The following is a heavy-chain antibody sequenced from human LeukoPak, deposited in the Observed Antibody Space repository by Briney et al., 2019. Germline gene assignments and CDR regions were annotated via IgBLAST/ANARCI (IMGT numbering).Heavy chain of an antibody. D-gene: IGHD2-8*01. CDR3: ARGPYCTNGVCYGYYMDV. CDR1: GGSFSGHY. CDR2: INHSGNT. Sequence: SETLSLTCAVYGGSFSGHYWNWIRQPPGKGLEWIGEINHSGNTRYNPSLKSRVTILVDTYKNQFSLRLSSVTAADTAVYYCARGPYCTNGVCYGYYMDVWGRGTPVTVSS. V-gene: IGHV4-34*01. J-gene: IGHJ6*03.